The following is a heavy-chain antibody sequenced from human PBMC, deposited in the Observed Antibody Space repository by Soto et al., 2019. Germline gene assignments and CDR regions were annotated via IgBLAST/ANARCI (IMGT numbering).Heavy chain of an antibody. CDR1: GYTFTSYG. CDR3: ARAVLNCISTSCYYYYYYGMDV. J-gene: IGHJ6*01. Sequence: ASVKVSCKASGYTFTSYGISWVRQPPGQGLEWMGWISAYNGNTNYAQKLQGRVTMTTDTSTSTAYMELRSLRSDDTAVYYCARAVLNCISTSCYYYYYYGMDVW. V-gene: IGHV1-18*01. D-gene: IGHD2-2*01. CDR2: ISAYNGNT.